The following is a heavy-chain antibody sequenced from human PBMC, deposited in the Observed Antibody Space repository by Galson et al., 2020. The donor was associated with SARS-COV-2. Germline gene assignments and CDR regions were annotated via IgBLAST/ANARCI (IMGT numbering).Heavy chain of an antibody. J-gene: IGHJ6*02. CDR3: ARDYSDYLSVSYYYYGMDV. V-gene: IGHV3-30-3*01. D-gene: IGHD4-17*01. Sequence: GESLKISCAASGFTFSSYAIHWVRQAPGKGLEWVAVISHDGSNKYYADSLKGRFTMSRDNSKNTLYLQMNSLRPEDTAVYYCARDYSDYLSVSYYYYGMDVWGQGTTVTVSS. CDR1: GFTFSSYA. CDR2: ISHDGSNK.